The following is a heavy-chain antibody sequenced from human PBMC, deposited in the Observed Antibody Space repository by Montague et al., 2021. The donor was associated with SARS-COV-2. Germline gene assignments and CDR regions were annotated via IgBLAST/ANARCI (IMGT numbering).Heavy chain of an antibody. V-gene: IGHV4-34*01. D-gene: IGHD3-3*01. CDR2: INHSGST. Sequence: SETLSLTCAVYDGSFSGYYWSWIRQPPGKGLEWIGEINHSGSTNYNPSLKSRVTLSVDTSKNQFSLKLNAVSAADTAVYYCARGQVTIFGVLIMLPAAGALDIWGQGTMVTVSS. CDR1: DGSFSGYY. J-gene: IGHJ3*02. CDR3: ARGQVTIFGVLIMLPAAGALDI.